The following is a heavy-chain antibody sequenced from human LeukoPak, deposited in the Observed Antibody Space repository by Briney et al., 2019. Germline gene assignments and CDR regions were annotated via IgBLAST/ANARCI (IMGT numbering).Heavy chain of an antibody. Sequence: PGGSLRLSCAASGFTFSSYAMSLVRQAAGKGLEWVSAISGSGGSTYYADSVKGRFTISRDNSKNTLYLQMNSLRAEDTAVYYCAKDRIQLRAPLDVWGQGTTVPVSS. V-gene: IGHV3-23*01. CDR3: AKDRIQLRAPLDV. CDR2: ISGSGGST. D-gene: IGHD5-18*01. CDR1: GFTFSSYA. J-gene: IGHJ6*02.